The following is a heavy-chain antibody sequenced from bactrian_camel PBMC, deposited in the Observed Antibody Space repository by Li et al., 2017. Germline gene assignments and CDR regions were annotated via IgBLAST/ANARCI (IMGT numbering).Heavy chain of an antibody. CDR3: ASDGWWLLPEYNY. V-gene: IGHV3S53*01. D-gene: IGHD2*01. CDR1: ARNGC. J-gene: IGHJ4*01. Sequence: HVQLVESGGGLVQPGGSLRLSCQSSARNGCMGWFRQIPDKEREGVAGIESDGRTDYVASVKGRFTISRDNAKNTLYPQMNSLKPEDTGMYYCASDGWWLLPEYNYLGQGTQVTVS. CDR2: IESDGRT.